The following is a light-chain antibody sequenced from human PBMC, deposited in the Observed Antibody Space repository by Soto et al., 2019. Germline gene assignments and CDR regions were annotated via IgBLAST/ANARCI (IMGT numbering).Light chain of an antibody. CDR2: EGH. V-gene: IGLV2-23*01. CDR1: SGFVGSFSL. Sequence: SALAQPASVSGSPGQSITISCTGTSGFVGSFSLVSWYQQHPGKAPTVMISEGHRRPSGVPDRFSGSTSVNSASLTISGLQADDEADYYCCLYIGETTDVFGTGTKVTVL. J-gene: IGLJ1*01. CDR3: CLYIGETTDV.